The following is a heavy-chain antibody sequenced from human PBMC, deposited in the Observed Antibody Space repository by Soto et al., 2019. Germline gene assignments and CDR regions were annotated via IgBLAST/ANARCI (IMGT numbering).Heavy chain of an antibody. Sequence: QVLLEESGPGLVRPSVTLSLTCSVSGASINSANWWVWVRQPPGKGLEWIGEIYHIGSTTYNPSLKSRATISVDKSKNQFSMIVTSVTAAVTAVYYCAKRYDFWSGRWYGLGVWGQGTTVTVSS. D-gene: IGHD3-3*01. J-gene: IGHJ6*02. CDR1: GASINSANW. V-gene: IGHV4-4*02. CDR2: IYHIGST. CDR3: AKRYDFWSGRWYGLGV.